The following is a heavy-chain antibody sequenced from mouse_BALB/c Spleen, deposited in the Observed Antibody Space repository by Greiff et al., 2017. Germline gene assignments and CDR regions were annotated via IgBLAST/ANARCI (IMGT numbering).Heavy chain of an antibody. D-gene: IGHD2-3*01. CDR1: GYTFTDYA. CDR2: ISTYYGNT. Sequence: QVQLQQSGAELVRPGVSVKISCKGSGYTFTDYAMHWVKQSHAKSLEWIGVISTYYGNTNYNQKFKGKATMTVDKSSSTAYMELARLTSEDSAIYYCARYLDGYYFDYWGQGTTLTVSS. CDR3: ARYLDGYYFDY. J-gene: IGHJ2*01. V-gene: IGHV1S137*01.